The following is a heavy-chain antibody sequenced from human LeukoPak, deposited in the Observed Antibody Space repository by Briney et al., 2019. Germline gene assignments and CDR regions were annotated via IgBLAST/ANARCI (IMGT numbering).Heavy chain of an antibody. CDR1: GYSISSGYY. D-gene: IGHD3-10*01. V-gene: IGHV4-38-2*01. CDR3: ARGAMVPLTYFDY. Sequence: PSETLSLTCAVSGYSISSGYYWGWIRQPPGKGLEWIGSIYHSGSTYYNPSLKSRVTISVDTSKNQFSLKLSSVTAADTAVYYCARGAMVPLTYFDYWGQGTLVTVSS. J-gene: IGHJ4*02. CDR2: IYHSGST.